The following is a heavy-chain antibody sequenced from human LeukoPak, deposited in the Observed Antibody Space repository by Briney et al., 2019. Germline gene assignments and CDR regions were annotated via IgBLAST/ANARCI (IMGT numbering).Heavy chain of an antibody. D-gene: IGHD6-19*01. J-gene: IGHJ3*02. CDR2: ISVYNGNT. V-gene: IGHV1-18*01. Sequence: ASVKVSCKSSGYTFTNFGISWVRQAPGQGLEWMGWISVYNGNTNYAEKVQGRVTMTAGTSTRTAYMELRSLRSDDTAVYYCARAGGWAREDYKGEAFDIWGQGTKVTVSS. CDR1: GYTFTNFG. CDR3: ARAGGWAREDYKGEAFDI.